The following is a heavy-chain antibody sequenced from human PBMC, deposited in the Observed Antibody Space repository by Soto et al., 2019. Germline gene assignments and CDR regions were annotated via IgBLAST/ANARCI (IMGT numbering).Heavy chain of an antibody. V-gene: IGHV3-9*01. J-gene: IGHJ4*02. Sequence: PGGSLRLSCAASGFTFDDYAMHWVRQAPGKGLEWVSGISWNSGSIGYADSVKGRFTISRDNAKNSLYLQMNSLRAEDTALYYCAKDRNRQWLVDLDYWGQGTLVTVSS. CDR2: ISWNSGSI. CDR3: AKDRNRQWLVDLDY. D-gene: IGHD6-19*01. CDR1: GFTFDDYA.